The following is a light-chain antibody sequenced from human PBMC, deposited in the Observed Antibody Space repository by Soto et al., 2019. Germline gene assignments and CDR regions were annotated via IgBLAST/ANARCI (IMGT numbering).Light chain of an antibody. CDR1: QSINNRY. CDR3: QQFESSPVFT. Sequence: EIVLTQSPGTLSLSPGERATLSCRASQSINNRYLAWYQQKPGQAPRLLIYAASSRATGIPDRFSGSGSGTDFTITISRLEPEDFAVYYCQQFESSPVFTFGPGTKVDIK. CDR2: AAS. V-gene: IGKV3-20*01. J-gene: IGKJ3*01.